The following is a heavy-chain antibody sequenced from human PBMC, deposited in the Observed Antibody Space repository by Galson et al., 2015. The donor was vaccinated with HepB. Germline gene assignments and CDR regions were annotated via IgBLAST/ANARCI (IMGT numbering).Heavy chain of an antibody. Sequence: SGYSFSSYYIHWVRQVPEQGLEWMGIINPTGGSTTYTQKFQGRVTMTRDRSAGTVYMELSSLRSEDTAVYYCAGESGSSSRYFDYWGQGTLVTVSS. V-gene: IGHV1-46*03. CDR1: GYSFSSYY. CDR3: AGESGSSSRYFDY. D-gene: IGHD3-3*01. J-gene: IGHJ4*02. CDR2: INPTGGST.